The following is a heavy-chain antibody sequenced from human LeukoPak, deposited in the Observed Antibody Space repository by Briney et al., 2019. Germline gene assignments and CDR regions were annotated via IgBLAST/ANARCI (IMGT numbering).Heavy chain of an antibody. J-gene: IGHJ6*02. V-gene: IGHV4-61*01. D-gene: IGHD3-3*02. CDR1: GGSVSSGSYY. CDR3: ARALAYGPQQTYYYYYGMDV. Sequence: SETLSLTCTVSGGSVSSGSYYWSWIRQPPGKGLEWIGYIYYSGSTNYNPSLKSRVTISVDTSKNQFSLKLSSVTAADTAVYYCARALAYGPQQTYYYYYGMDVWGQGTTVTVSS. CDR2: IYYSGST.